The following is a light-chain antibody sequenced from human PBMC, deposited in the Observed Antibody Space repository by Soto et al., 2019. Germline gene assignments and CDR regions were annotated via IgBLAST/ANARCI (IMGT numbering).Light chain of an antibody. CDR2: GAS. Sequence: DIQMTQFPSSVSASVGDRVNITCRASQGISTWLAWYQQKPERAPKSLIYGASRLQSGVPPRFSGSGSETDFTLTISGLQPEYFATYYCQQYDRYPWTFGQGTKVEIK. CDR1: QGISTW. V-gene: IGKV1D-16*01. CDR3: QQYDRYPWT. J-gene: IGKJ1*01.